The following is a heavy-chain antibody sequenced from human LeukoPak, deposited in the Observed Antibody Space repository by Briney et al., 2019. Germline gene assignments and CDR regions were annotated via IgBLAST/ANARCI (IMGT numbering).Heavy chain of an antibody. CDR3: AGVKVGATTYHDAFDI. Sequence: PGGSLRLSCAASGFTFDDYGMTWVRQAPGKGLEWVSGINWNGGNKCYADSVKGRFTISRDNAKNSLYLQMNSLSAEDTALYHCAGVKVGATTYHDAFDIWGQGTMVTVSS. CDR1: GFTFDDYG. J-gene: IGHJ3*02. CDR2: INWNGGNK. V-gene: IGHV3-20*01. D-gene: IGHD1-26*01.